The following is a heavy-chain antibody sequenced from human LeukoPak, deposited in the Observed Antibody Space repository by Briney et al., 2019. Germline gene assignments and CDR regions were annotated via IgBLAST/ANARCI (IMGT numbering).Heavy chain of an antibody. CDR1: GGTFNNYG. J-gene: IGHJ4*02. V-gene: IGHV1-69*04. CDR3: AREFMVRGVTFGY. Sequence: GSSVKVSCKASGGTFNNYGISWVRQAPGQGLEWMGRIIPILGITNYAQKFQGRVAITADESTSTAYMELSSLRSEDTAVYYCAREFMVRGVTFGYWGQGTLVTVSS. CDR2: IIPILGIT. D-gene: IGHD3-10*01.